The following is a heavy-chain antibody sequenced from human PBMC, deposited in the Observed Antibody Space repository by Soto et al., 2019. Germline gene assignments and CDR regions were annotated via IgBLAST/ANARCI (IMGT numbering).Heavy chain of an antibody. J-gene: IGHJ5*02. Sequence: EVQVVESGGGLVQPGGSLRLSCAASGFTFSNYWMHWVRQVPGKGLVWVARINNDGIGTFYADSVKARFTISRDNAKNTLYLQMNSLRGDDTAVHYCVRDRPHNWFDPWGQGTLVTVSS. V-gene: IGHV3-74*01. CDR1: GFTFSNYW. CDR3: VRDRPHNWFDP. CDR2: INNDGIGT.